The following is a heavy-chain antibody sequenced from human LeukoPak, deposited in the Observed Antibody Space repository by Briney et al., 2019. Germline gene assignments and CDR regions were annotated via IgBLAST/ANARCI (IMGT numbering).Heavy chain of an antibody. CDR1: GYSISSACY. V-gene: IGHV4-38-2*01. D-gene: IGHD3-10*01. J-gene: IGHJ4*02. CDR2: IYHRGSI. Sequence: SETLSLTCGVSGYSISSACYWGWIRQPPGKGLEWIGSIYHRGSIYSNPSLKSRVTISVDTSKSQFSLKLTSMTAADTAVYFCARGPYGSGSYPYYFDYWGQGTLVTVSS. CDR3: ARGPYGSGSYPYYFDY.